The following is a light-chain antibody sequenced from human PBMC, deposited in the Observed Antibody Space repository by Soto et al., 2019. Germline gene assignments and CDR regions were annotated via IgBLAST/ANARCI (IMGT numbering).Light chain of an antibody. Sequence: EILMTQSPATLSVSLGERATLSCRASQSVSSNLAWYQLKPGQAPRLLIYGASTRATGIPARFSGSGSGTEFTLTISSLQSEDFAVYYCQQYNDWPTCGQGTKGDIK. J-gene: IGKJ1*01. CDR1: QSVSSN. CDR2: GAS. CDR3: QQYNDWPT. V-gene: IGKV3-15*01.